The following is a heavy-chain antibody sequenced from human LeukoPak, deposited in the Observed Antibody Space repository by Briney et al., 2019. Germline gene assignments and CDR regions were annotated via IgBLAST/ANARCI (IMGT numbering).Heavy chain of an antibody. J-gene: IGHJ4*02. CDR3: ARDTAMVPDSDY. CDR1: GFTFSSYA. Sequence: PGGSLRLSCAASGFTFSSYAMHWVRQAPGKGLEWVAVISYDGSNKYYADSVKGRFTISRDNSKNTLYLQMNSLRAEDTAVYYCARDTAMVPDSDYWGQGTLVTVSS. CDR2: ISYDGSNK. D-gene: IGHD5-18*01. V-gene: IGHV3-30-3*01.